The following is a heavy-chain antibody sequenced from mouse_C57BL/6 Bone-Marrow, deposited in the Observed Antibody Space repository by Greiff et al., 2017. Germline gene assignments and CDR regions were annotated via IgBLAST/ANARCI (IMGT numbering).Heavy chain of an antibody. CDR2: IDPSDSYT. V-gene: IGHV1-69*01. J-gene: IGHJ2*01. CDR1: GYTFTSYW. Sequence: QVQLQQPGAELVMPGASVKLSCKASGYTFTSYWMHWVKQRPGQDLEWIGGIDPSDSYTNYNQKFKGKSTLTVDKSSSTAYMQLSSLTSEDSAVYYCARGGYDYGYYYFDYWGQGTTLTVSS. CDR3: ARGGYDYGYYYFDY. D-gene: IGHD2-4*01.